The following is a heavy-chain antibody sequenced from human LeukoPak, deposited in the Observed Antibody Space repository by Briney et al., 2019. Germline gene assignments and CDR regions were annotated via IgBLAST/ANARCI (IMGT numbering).Heavy chain of an antibody. V-gene: IGHV4-4*07. J-gene: IGHJ4*02. CDR2: ISTRGNA. CDR3: ASDSFYDSGGYFYY. CDR1: GGSIGSFY. D-gene: IGHD3-22*01. Sequence: SETLSLTCSVSGGSIGSFYWSWVRQPAGKGLEWIGRISTRGNADYNPSLKSRVTLSVDTSKNQFSLKLSSVTAADTAMYYCASDSFYDSGGYFYYWGQGTLVTVSS.